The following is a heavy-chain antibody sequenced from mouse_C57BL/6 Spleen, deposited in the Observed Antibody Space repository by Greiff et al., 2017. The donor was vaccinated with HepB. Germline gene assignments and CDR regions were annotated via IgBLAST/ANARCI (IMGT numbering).Heavy chain of an antibody. J-gene: IGHJ1*03. CDR1: GFTFSDYY. CDR2: INYDGSST. D-gene: IGHD1-1*01. Sequence: EVQVVESEGGLVQPGSSMKLSCTASGFTFSDYYMAWVRQVPEKGLEWVANINYDGSSTYYLDSLKSRFIISRDNAKNILYLQMSSLKSEDTATYYCARVPLYYGSSPWYFDVWGTGTTVTVSS. V-gene: IGHV5-16*01. CDR3: ARVPLYYGSSPWYFDV.